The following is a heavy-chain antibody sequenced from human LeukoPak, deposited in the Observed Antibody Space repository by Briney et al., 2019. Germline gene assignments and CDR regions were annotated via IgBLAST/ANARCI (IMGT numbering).Heavy chain of an antibody. CDR3: ARDLWGITMIVGPIEDY. CDR2: ISSSSSYI. V-gene: IGHV3-21*01. Sequence: GGSLRLSCAASGFTFSSYSMNRVRQAPGKGLEWVSSISSSSSYIYYADSVKGRFTISRDNAKNSLYLQMNSLRAEDTAVYYCARDLWGITMIVGPIEDYWGQGTLVTVSS. D-gene: IGHD3-22*01. CDR1: GFTFSSYS. J-gene: IGHJ4*02.